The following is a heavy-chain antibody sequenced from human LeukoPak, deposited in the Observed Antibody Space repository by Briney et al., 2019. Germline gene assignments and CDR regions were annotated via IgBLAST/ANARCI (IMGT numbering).Heavy chain of an antibody. Sequence: GGSLRLSCAASGFTFSSYGMHWVRQAPGKGLEWVAVISYDGSNKYYADSVKGRFTISRDNAKNTLYLQMNSLRAEDTAVYYCARETTTVTTPYYFDYWGQETLVTVSS. CDR2: ISYDGSNK. V-gene: IGHV3-30*03. J-gene: IGHJ4*02. D-gene: IGHD4-17*01. CDR1: GFTFSSYG. CDR3: ARETTTVTTPYYFDY.